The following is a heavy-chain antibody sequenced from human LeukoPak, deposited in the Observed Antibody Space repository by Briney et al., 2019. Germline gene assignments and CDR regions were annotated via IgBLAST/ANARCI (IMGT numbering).Heavy chain of an antibody. D-gene: IGHD3-22*01. CDR3: ARQSYYYESGGYYFDY. CDR1: GGSISGSSYY. Sequence: YPSETLSLTCTVSGGSISGSSYYWGWIRQPPGKGLEWIGSIYYSGSTYYNPSLKSRVTISVDTSKNQVSLKLSSVTAADMAVYYCARQSYYYESGGYYFDYWGQGTLVTVSS. J-gene: IGHJ4*02. V-gene: IGHV4-39*01. CDR2: IYYSGST.